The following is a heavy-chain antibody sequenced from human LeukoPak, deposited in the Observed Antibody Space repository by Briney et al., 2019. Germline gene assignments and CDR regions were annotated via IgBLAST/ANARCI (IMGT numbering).Heavy chain of an antibody. CDR1: GFTFDDYA. CDR2: ISWNSGSI. D-gene: IGHD6-6*01. V-gene: IGHV3-9*01. J-gene: IGHJ4*02. CDR3: AKSEGYSSSPFDY. Sequence: PGGSLRLSCAASGFTFDDYAMHWARQAPGKGLEWVSGISWNSGSIGYADSVKGRFTISRDNAKNSLYLQMNSLRAEDTALYYCAKSEGYSSSPFDYWGQGTLVTVSS.